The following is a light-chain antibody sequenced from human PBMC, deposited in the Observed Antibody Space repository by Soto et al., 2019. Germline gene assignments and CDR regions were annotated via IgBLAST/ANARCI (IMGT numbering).Light chain of an antibody. CDR2: DVS. V-gene: IGLV2-14*01. CDR3: SSYTTSTVYV. Sequence: QSVLTQPASVSGSPGQSITISCTGTTSDVGGYNYVSWYQQHPGKVPKLMIYDVSHRPSGVSIRFSGSKSGNTASLTISELQAEDEADYYCSSYTTSTVYVFGTGTKLTVL. CDR1: TSDVGGYNY. J-gene: IGLJ1*01.